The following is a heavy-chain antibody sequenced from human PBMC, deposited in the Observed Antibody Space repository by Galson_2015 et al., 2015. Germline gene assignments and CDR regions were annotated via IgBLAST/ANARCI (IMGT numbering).Heavy chain of an antibody. V-gene: IGHV3-7*01. CDR1: GFTFSSYW. CDR3: ARPFPGGYCSSTSCYDEYYFDY. Sequence: SLRLSCAASGFTFSSYWMSWVRQAPGKELEWVANIKQDGSEKYYVDSVKGRFTISRDNAKNSLYLQMNSLRAEDTAVYYCARPFPGGYCSSTSCYDEYYFDYWGQGTLVTVSS. D-gene: IGHD2-2*01. J-gene: IGHJ4*02. CDR2: IKQDGSEK.